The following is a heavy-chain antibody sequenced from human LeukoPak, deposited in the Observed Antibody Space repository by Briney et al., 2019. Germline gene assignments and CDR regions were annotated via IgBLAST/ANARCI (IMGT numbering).Heavy chain of an antibody. J-gene: IGHJ4*02. Sequence: GRSLRLSCAASGFTFSSYGMHWVRQAPGKGLEWVAVISYDGSNKYYADSVKGRFTISRDNAKNSLYLQMNSLRAEDTAVYYCARGEQPKGFDYWGQGTLVTVSS. D-gene: IGHD1-26*01. V-gene: IGHV3-30*03. CDR1: GFTFSSYG. CDR2: ISYDGSNK. CDR3: ARGEQPKGFDY.